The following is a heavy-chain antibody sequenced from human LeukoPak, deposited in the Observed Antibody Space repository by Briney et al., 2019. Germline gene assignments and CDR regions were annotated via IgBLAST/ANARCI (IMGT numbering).Heavy chain of an antibody. J-gene: IGHJ4*02. CDR3: ARGLSVGATAYYFDY. D-gene: IGHD1-26*01. CDR1: GGSFSGYY. V-gene: IGHV4-34*01. CDR2: INHSGST. Sequence: SETLSLTCAVYGGSFSGYYWSWIRQPPGKGLEWIGEINHSGSTNYNPSLKSRVTISADTSKNQFSLKLSSVTAADTAVYYCARGLSVGATAYYFDYWGRGTLVTVSS.